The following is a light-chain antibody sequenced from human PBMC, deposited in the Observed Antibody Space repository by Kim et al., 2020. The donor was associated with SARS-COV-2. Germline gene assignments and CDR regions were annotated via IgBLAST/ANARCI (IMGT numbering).Light chain of an antibody. CDR3: QQSYSTPLT. CDR1: QSISSY. V-gene: IGKV1-39*01. J-gene: IGKJ4*01. Sequence: ASVGDRVTITCRASQSISSYLNWYQQKPGKAPKLLIYAASSLQSGVPSRFSGSGSGTDFTLTISSLQPQDFATYYCQQSYSTPLTFGGGTKVDIK. CDR2: AAS.